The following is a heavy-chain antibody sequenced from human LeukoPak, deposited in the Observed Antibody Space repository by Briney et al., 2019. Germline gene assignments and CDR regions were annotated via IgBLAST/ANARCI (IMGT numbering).Heavy chain of an antibody. CDR2: IYYSGST. V-gene: IGHV4-59*08. CDR3: AGHPRGYDGYVWGSYRVFFDY. Sequence: SETLSLTCTVSGGSISSYYWSWIRQPPGKGLEWIGYIYYSGSTNYNPSLKSQVTISVDTSKNQFSLKLSSVTAADTAVYYCAGHPRGYDGYVWGSYRVFFDYWGQGTLVTVSS. D-gene: IGHD3-16*02. J-gene: IGHJ4*02. CDR1: GGSISSYY.